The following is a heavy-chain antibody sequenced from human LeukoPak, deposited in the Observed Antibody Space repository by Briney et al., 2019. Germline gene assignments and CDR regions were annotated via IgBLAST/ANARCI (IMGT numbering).Heavy chain of an antibody. V-gene: IGHV4-39*02. J-gene: IGHJ4*02. CDR2: IYYSGST. CDR1: GGSISSSSYY. Sequence: SETLSLTCTVSGGSISSSSYYWGAIRQPPGKGLEWIGSIYYSGSTYYGPSLKSRATISVDTSKNHFSLKLSSVTAADTAVYYCARRATNWGSFDYWGQGNPVTVSS. CDR3: ARRATNWGSFDY. D-gene: IGHD7-27*01.